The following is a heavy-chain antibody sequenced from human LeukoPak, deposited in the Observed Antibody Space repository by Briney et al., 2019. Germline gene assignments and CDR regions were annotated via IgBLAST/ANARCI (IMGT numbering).Heavy chain of an antibody. Sequence: GGSLRLSCAASGFTFSSYSMNWVRQAPGKGLEWVSSISSSSSYIYYADSVKGRFTISRDNAKNSLYLQMNSLRAEDTAVYYCARDDPYYYDSSGYCDYWGQGTLVTVSS. V-gene: IGHV3-21*01. J-gene: IGHJ4*02. CDR2: ISSSSSYI. D-gene: IGHD3-22*01. CDR3: ARDDPYYYDSSGYCDY. CDR1: GFTFSSYS.